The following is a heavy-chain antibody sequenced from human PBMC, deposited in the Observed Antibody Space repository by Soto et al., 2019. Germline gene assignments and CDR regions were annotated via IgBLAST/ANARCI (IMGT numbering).Heavy chain of an antibody. V-gene: IGHV1-69*12. CDR3: ARDLGSGYDPGDY. J-gene: IGHJ4*02. CDR2: IIPTIGPT. Sequence: QVQLVQSGAEVKKPGSSVKVSCKASGDTFTIFAISWVRQAPGQGLEWMGGIIPTIGPTNYAQRFQGRITITGGESTGTAYMELSSLKSEDTAVCYCARDLGSGYDPGDYWGQGPLVTVSS. CDR1: GDTFTIFA. D-gene: IGHD5-12*01.